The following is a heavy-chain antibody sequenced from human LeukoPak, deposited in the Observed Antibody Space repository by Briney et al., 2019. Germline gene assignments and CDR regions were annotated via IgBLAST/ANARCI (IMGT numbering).Heavy chain of an antibody. CDR3: ARTAAYCSSTSCQNWFDP. J-gene: IGHJ5*02. D-gene: IGHD2-2*01. CDR1: GGSISSYY. Sequence: SETLSLTCTVSGGSISSYYWSWLRQPPGKGLEWIGYIYTSGSTNYNPSLKSRVTISVDTSKNQFSLKLSSVTAADTAVYYCARTAAYCSSTSCQNWFDPWGQGTLVSVSS. CDR2: IYTSGST. V-gene: IGHV4-4*09.